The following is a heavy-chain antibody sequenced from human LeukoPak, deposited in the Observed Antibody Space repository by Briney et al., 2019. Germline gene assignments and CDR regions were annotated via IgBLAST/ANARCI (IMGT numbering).Heavy chain of an antibody. Sequence: SETLSLTCTASGGSISSYYWSWIRQPPGKGLEGIGFIYNSGSTNYNPSLKSRVTMSVDTSKNQFSLKLSSVTAADTAVYYCARGFSGSWYFDYWGQGTLVTVSS. CDR3: ARGFSGSWYFDY. CDR1: GGSISSYY. D-gene: IGHD6-13*01. CDR2: IYNSGST. V-gene: IGHV4-59*01. J-gene: IGHJ4*02.